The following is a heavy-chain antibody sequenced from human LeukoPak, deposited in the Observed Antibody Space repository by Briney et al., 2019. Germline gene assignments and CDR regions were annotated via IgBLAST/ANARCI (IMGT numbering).Heavy chain of an antibody. CDR3: PKDARYCGATTCYLGGYYYYMDV. Sequence: GGSLRLSCAASGFSFDDHTMHWVRQAPGKGLEWVSLISWDAGSTYYADSVKGRFTISRDNSKNSLYLQMNSLRTEDTALYYCPKDARYCGATTCYLGGYYYYMDVWGKGTTVTVSS. D-gene: IGHD2-2*01. CDR1: GFSFDDHT. CDR2: ISWDAGST. J-gene: IGHJ6*03. V-gene: IGHV3-43*01.